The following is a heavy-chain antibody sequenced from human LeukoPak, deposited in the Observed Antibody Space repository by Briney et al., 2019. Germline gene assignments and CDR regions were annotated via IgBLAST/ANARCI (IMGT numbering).Heavy chain of an antibody. D-gene: IGHD2-2*02. J-gene: IGHJ6*03. V-gene: IGHV3-66*02. Sequence: PGGSLRLSCAASGFTVSSNYMSWVRQAPGKGLEWVSVIYSGGSTYYADSVKGRFTISRDNSKNTLYLQMNSLRAEDTAVYYCARDDIVVAPAAILSTEYYYMDVWGKGTTVTVSS. CDR1: GFTVSSNY. CDR3: ARDDIVVAPAAILSTEYYYMDV. CDR2: IYSGGST.